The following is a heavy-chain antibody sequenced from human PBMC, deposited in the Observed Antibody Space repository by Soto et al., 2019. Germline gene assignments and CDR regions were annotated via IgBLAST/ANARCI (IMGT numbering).Heavy chain of an antibody. Sequence: GESLKISCKGSGYDFTSYWIGWVRQMPGKGLDWMGMIYPDDSDTRYSPSFQGQITISADKSISTAYLQWSSLKASDTATYYCARLFNPGSAAGLDYWGQGALVTAPQ. D-gene: IGHD6-13*01. V-gene: IGHV5-51*01. J-gene: IGHJ4*02. CDR2: IYPDDSDT. CDR3: ARLFNPGSAAGLDY. CDR1: GYDFTSYW.